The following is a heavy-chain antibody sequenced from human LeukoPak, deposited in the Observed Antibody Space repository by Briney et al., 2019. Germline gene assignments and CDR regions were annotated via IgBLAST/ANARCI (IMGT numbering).Heavy chain of an antibody. Sequence: GGSLRLSCAASGFTFSSYEMNWVRQAPGKGLEWVSVVSGTGSTTHYADSVKGRFTISRDNSKSTLYLQMSSLRTEDTALYYCVKGDCSGVNCRKYNWLDLWGQGTLVTVSS. J-gene: IGHJ5*02. CDR2: VSGTGSTT. CDR1: GFTFSSYE. D-gene: IGHD2-15*01. V-gene: IGHV3-48*03. CDR3: VKGDCSGVNCRKYNWLDL.